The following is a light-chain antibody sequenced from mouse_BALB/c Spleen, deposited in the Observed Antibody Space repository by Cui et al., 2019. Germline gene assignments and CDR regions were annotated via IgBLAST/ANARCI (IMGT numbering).Light chain of an antibody. V-gene: IGKV19-93*01. CDR3: LPYDKRWT. J-gene: IGKJ1*01. CDR2: HTP. CDR1: QDSNKY. Sequence: DIQLTQSPSSVSASLGGKVTITCKASQDSNKYIAWYQHKHGKGHRLLIHHTPTLQAGIPSRSSGSGSGRDYYFSISNLEPEDIATYYCLPYDKRWTFGGGTKLEIK.